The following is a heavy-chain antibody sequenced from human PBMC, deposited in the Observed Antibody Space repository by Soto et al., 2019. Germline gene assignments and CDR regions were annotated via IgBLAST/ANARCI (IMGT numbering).Heavy chain of an antibody. CDR2: ISGSGGTT. D-gene: IGHD6-19*01. Sequence: EVQLLESGGGLVQPGGFLRLSCAASGFTFSSYAMSWVRQAPGKGLEWVSAISGSGGTTYYADSVKGRFTFSRDNSKNTLYLQMNSLRAEDTAVYYCAKTANGWFSAFDIWGQGTMVTVSS. CDR1: GFTFSSYA. V-gene: IGHV3-23*01. J-gene: IGHJ3*02. CDR3: AKTANGWFSAFDI.